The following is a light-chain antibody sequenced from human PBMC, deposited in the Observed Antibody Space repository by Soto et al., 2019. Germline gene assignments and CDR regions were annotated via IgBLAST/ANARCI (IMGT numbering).Light chain of an antibody. CDR2: ATS. CDR3: QQAYSTPWT. Sequence: DIQMTQSPSSLSASVGDRVTIGCGASQSISTYLHWYQQKPGTAPKLLIYATSNLQSGVPSRFSGSGSGTDFTLTINSLQPEDSATYYCQQAYSTPWTFGQGTKVDIK. J-gene: IGKJ1*01. V-gene: IGKV1-39*01. CDR1: QSISTY.